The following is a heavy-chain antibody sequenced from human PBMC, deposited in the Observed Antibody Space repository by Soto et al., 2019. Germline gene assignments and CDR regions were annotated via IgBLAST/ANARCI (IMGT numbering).Heavy chain of an antibody. Sequence: GGSLRLSCAASGFTVSSNYMSWVRQAPGKGLEWVSVIYSGGSTYYAGSVKGRFTISRDNSKNTLYLQMNSLRAEDTAVYYCARREELGLGLAFDIWGQGKMVTVSS. V-gene: IGHV3-53*01. J-gene: IGHJ3*02. CDR2: IYSGGST. CDR3: ARREELGLGLAFDI. D-gene: IGHD3-16*01. CDR1: GFTVSSNY.